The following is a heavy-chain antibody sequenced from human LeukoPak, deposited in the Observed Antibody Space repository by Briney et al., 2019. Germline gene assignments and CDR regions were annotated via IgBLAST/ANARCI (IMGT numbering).Heavy chain of an antibody. CDR2: ISYDGSNK. CDR3: ANSGFDY. Sequence: GGSLRLSCAASGFTFSSYGMHWVRQAPGKGLEWVAVISYDGSNKYYADSVEGRFTISRDNSKNTLYLQMNSLRAEDTAVYYCANSGFDYWGQGTLVTVSS. CDR1: GFTFSSYG. J-gene: IGHJ4*02. V-gene: IGHV3-30*18. D-gene: IGHD1-26*01.